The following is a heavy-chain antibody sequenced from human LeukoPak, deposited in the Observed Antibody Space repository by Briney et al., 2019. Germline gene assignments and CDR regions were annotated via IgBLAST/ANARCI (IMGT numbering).Heavy chain of an antibody. CDR3: ARATLEYSSSYDYYYYYYMDV. J-gene: IGHJ6*03. CDR1: GDSVSSNSAA. V-gene: IGHV6-1*01. Sequence: SQTLSLTCAISGDSVSSNSAAWNWIRQSPSRGLEWLGRTYYRSKLYNDYAVSVKSRITINPDTSKNQCSLQLNSVTPEDTAVYYCARATLEYSSSYDYYYYYYMDVWGKGTTVTVSS. CDR2: TYYRSKLYN. D-gene: IGHD6-6*01.